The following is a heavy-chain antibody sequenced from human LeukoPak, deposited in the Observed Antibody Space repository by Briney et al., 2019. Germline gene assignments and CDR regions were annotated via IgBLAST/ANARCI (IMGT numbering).Heavy chain of an antibody. V-gene: IGHV1-24*01. CDR2: FDPEDGET. CDR1: GYTLTESS. Sequence: EASVKVSCKVSGYTLTESSMHWVRQAPGKGLEWMGGFDPEDGETIYAQKFQGRVTMTEDTSTDTAYMELSSLRSEDTAVYYCATDNYYGSGSYHRFDYWGQGTLVTVSS. D-gene: IGHD3-10*01. CDR3: ATDNYYGSGSYHRFDY. J-gene: IGHJ4*02.